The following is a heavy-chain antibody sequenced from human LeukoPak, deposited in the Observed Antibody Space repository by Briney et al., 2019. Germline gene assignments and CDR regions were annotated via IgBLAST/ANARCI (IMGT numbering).Heavy chain of an antibody. CDR1: GFTLGRHD. V-gene: IGHV3-13*01. D-gene: IGHD5-18*01. Sequence: PGGSLRLSCTASGFTLGRHDMHCVRQTTGEGLEWVAALASGSQTFYAGSVKGRFTVSREDAKNSLYLQMNSLRAGDTAVYYCVREARGYHYTYFDYWGQGTLVTVSS. CDR3: VREARGYHYTYFDY. J-gene: IGHJ4*02. CDR2: LASGSQT.